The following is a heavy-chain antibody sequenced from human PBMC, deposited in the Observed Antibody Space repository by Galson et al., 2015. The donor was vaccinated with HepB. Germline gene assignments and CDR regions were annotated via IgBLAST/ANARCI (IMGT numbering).Heavy chain of an antibody. D-gene: IGHD3-16*01. CDR2: ISGSGAST. CDR3: AKDPLGHRGLSGTFDI. J-gene: IGHJ3*02. Sequence: LRLSCAASGFTFSSYAMSWVRQTPGKGLEWVSAISGSGASTYYADSVKGRFTISRDNSKNTLYLQMNSLRAEDTAVYYCAKDPLGHRGLSGTFDIWGLGTMVTVSS. V-gene: IGHV3-23*01. CDR1: GFTFSSYA.